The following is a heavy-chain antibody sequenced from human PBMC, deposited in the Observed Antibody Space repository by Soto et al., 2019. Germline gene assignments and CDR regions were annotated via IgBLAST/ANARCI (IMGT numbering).Heavy chain of an antibody. CDR3: ARAYPGGSDAFDI. V-gene: IGHV1-8*01. CDR2: MNPDSGNT. D-gene: IGHD2-15*01. CDR1: GYTFTSYD. J-gene: IGHJ3*02. Sequence: QVQLVQSGAEVKKPGASVKVSCKPSGYTFTSYDINWVRQATAQGLEWMGWMNPDSGNTGYAQKFQGRVTMTRDTSISTAYMELSSLKSEDTAVYYCARAYPGGSDAFDIWGQGTMVTVSS.